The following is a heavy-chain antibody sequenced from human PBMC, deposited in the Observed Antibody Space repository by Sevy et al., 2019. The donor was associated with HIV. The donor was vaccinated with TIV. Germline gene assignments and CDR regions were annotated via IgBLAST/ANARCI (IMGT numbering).Heavy chain of an antibody. CDR3: AIDDVNYYFRY. D-gene: IGHD1-7*01. CDR1: GFTFSKYW. CDR2: IKQDAGQK. V-gene: IGHV3-7*01. J-gene: IGHJ4*02. Sequence: GGSLRLSCAASGFTFSKYWMGWVRQAPGKGLEWVANIKQDAGQKYYVDSVKGRFTISRDNAKNSLYLQMNSLRAEDTAVYFCAIDDVNYYFRYWGQGTLVTGSS.